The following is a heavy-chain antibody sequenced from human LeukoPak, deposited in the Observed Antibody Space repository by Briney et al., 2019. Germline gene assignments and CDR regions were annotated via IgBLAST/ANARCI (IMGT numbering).Heavy chain of an antibody. CDR3: ARGQDTMVRANWFDP. Sequence: SQTLSLTCAISGDSVSSNGATWHWIRQSPSRGLEWLGRTYYRTKWYNGYAVSVKSRITINPDTSKNPISLQPNSVTPEDTAVYYCARGQDTMVRANWFDPWGQGTLVTVSS. CDR2: TYYRTKWYN. D-gene: IGHD3-10*01. CDR1: GDSVSSNGAT. J-gene: IGHJ5*02. V-gene: IGHV6-1*01.